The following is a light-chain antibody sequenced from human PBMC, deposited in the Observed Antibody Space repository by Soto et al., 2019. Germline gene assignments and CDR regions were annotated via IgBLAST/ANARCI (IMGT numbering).Light chain of an antibody. CDR3: QQYNTYPWT. CDR2: DAS. J-gene: IGKJ1*01. V-gene: IGKV1-5*01. CDR1: QTINDW. Sequence: DIQMTQSPSTLSASVGDSVTITCRASQTINDWLAWYQQKPGKAPKLLIPDASNLESGVPSRFGGSGSGTVFPLTISSLQPDDFATYYCQQYNTYPWTFGQGTKVEIK.